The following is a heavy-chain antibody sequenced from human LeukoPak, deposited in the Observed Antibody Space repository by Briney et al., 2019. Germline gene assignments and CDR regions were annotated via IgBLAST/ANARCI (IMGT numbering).Heavy chain of an antibody. CDR2: IRSKANSYAT. D-gene: IGHD5-12*01. J-gene: IGHJ6*04. Sequence: GGSLRLSCAASGFTFSGSAMHWVRQASGKGLEWVGRIRSKANSYATAYAASVKGRFTISRDDSKNTAYLQMNSLKTEDTAVYYCTRHGNSGYDMEDVWGKGTTVTVSS. CDR1: GFTFSGSA. CDR3: TRHGNSGYDMEDV. V-gene: IGHV3-73*01.